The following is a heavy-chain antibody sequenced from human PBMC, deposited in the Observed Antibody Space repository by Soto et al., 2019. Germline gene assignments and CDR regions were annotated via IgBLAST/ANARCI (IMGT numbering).Heavy chain of an antibody. CDR1: GYTFTSYA. CDR3: GRDTWGRRPYYYDTSDTS. V-gene: IGHV1-3*01. Sequence: ASVKVSCKASGYTFTSYAMHWVRQAPGQRLEWMGWINAGNGNTKYSQKFQGRVTITRDTSASTAYMELSSLRVEDTAVYYCGRDTWGRRPYYYDTSDTSWGQGTLVTVSS. CDR2: INAGNGNT. J-gene: IGHJ5*02. D-gene: IGHD3-22*01.